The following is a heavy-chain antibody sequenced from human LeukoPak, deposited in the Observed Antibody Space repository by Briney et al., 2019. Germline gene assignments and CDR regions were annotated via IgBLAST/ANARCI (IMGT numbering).Heavy chain of an antibody. CDR2: ISGGTT. Sequence: RSLRLSCTASGFTFGDYLMSWFRQAPGKGLEWIGFISGGTTEYAASVKGRFTISRDDSTSNAYLQMNSLTTEDTAVYYCSRGSGWLSVYWGRGTLVTVSS. V-gene: IGHV3-49*03. CDR3: SRGSGWLSVY. D-gene: IGHD6-19*01. J-gene: IGHJ4*02. CDR1: GFTFGDYL.